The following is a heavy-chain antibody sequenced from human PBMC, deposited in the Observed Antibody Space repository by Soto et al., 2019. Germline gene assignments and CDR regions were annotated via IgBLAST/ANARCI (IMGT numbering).Heavy chain of an antibody. CDR3: ARVIASPYPDAFDI. V-gene: IGHV4-31*03. CDR2: IYYSGST. Sequence: SETLSLTCTVSGGSISSGGYYWSWIRQHPGKGLEWIGYIYYSGSTYYNPSLKSRVTISVDTSKNQFSLKLSSVTAADTAVYYCARVIASPYPDAFDIWGQGTMVTVSS. CDR1: GGSISSGGYY. J-gene: IGHJ3*02. D-gene: IGHD3-3*02.